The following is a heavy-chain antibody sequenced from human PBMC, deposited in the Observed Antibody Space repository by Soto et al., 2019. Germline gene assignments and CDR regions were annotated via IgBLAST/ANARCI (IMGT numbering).Heavy chain of an antibody. Sequence: SETLSLTCAVYGGSFSDHYWSWIRQPPGKGLEWIGEINHGGSANYNPSLKSRVTISVDTSNNQFSLKLSSVTAADTAVYYCARQGAAVAEIDYWGEGTLVTVS. J-gene: IGHJ4*02. CDR1: GGSFSDHY. V-gene: IGHV4-34*01. D-gene: IGHD6-19*01. CDR3: ARQGAAVAEIDY. CDR2: INHGGSA.